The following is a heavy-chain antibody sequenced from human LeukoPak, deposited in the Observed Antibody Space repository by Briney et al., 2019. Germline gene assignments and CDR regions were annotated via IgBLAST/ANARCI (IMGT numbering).Heavy chain of an antibody. J-gene: IGHJ6*02. CDR2: VYYGRSP. Sequence: SETLSLTCTVSGDSISRSTYYWAWIRQPPGKGLEWIGSVYYGRSPYFNPSLESRATISVDTSKNQFSLKLSSVTAADTAVYYCARVYSSSGGMDVWGQGTTVTVSS. V-gene: IGHV4-39*01. CDR1: GDSISRSTYY. CDR3: ARVYSSSGGMDV. D-gene: IGHD6-6*01.